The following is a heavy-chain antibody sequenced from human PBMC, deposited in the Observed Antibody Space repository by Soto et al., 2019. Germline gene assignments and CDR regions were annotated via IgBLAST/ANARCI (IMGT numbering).Heavy chain of an antibody. J-gene: IGHJ6*02. CDR2: IYYSGST. V-gene: IGHV4-4*02. Sequence: PSETLSLTCAVSGDSISSDKWWSWVRQPPGKGLEWIGDIYYSGSTNYNPSLKSRVTISVDTSKNQFSLKLSSVTAADTAVYYCARFEGGIYYYYGMDVWGQGTTVTVSS. CDR1: GDSISSDKW. CDR3: ARFEGGIYYYYGMDV. D-gene: IGHD3-16*01.